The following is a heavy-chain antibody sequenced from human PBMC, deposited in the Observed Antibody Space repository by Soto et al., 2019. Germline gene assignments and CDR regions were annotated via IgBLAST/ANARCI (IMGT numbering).Heavy chain of an antibody. J-gene: IGHJ5*02. V-gene: IGHV4-38-2*01. CDR2: IYHSGST. D-gene: IGHD6-13*01. CDR1: GYSISSGYY. Sequence: SETLSLTCAVSGYSISSGYYWGWIRQPPGKGLEWIGSIYHSGSTYYNPSLKSRVTISVDTSKNQFSLKLSSVTAADTAVYYCAGSSWHNWFDPWAREPWSPSPQ. CDR3: AGSSWHNWFDP.